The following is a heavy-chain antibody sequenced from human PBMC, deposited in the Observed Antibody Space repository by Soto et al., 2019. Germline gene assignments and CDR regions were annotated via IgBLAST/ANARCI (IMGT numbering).Heavy chain of an antibody. Sequence: QVQLAESGGSVVQPGRSLRLSCAASGFTFSSFGMHWVRQAPGKGLEWVAVISYDGSNKYYADSVKGRFTISRDNSKNTLYLQMNSLRAEDTAVYYCAKALGYCSGGSCYPPGYYYGMDVWGQGTTVTVSS. V-gene: IGHV3-30*18. CDR3: AKALGYCSGGSCYPPGYYYGMDV. CDR2: ISYDGSNK. J-gene: IGHJ6*02. D-gene: IGHD2-15*01. CDR1: GFTFSSFG.